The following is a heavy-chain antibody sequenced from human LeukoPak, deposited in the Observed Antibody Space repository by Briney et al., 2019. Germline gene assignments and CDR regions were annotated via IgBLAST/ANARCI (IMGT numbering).Heavy chain of an antibody. V-gene: IGHV3-21*04. D-gene: IGHD3-3*01. CDR3: AKDSLITIFGVVIFYFDY. J-gene: IGHJ4*02. CDR1: GFTFTAYT. Sequence: PGGSLRLSCAASGFTFTAYTINWVRQAPGKGLEWVSYISGSTTDIYYADSVKGRFTISRDNSKNTLYLQMNSLRAEDTAVYYYAKDSLITIFGVVIFYFDYWGQGTLVTVSS. CDR2: ISGSTTDI.